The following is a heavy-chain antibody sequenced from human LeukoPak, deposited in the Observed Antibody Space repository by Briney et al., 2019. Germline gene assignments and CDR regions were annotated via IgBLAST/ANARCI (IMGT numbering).Heavy chain of an antibody. CDR3: ARGDDYGHIDY. CDR2: IIPIFGTA. V-gene: IGHV1-69*05. J-gene: IGHJ4*02. D-gene: IGHD4-17*01. CDR1: GGTFSSYA. Sequence: SVKVSCKASGGTFSSYAISWVRQAPGQGLEWMGGIIPIFGTANYAQKFQGRVTITTDESTSTAYMELNSLRSEDTAVYYCARGDDYGHIDYWGQGTLVTVSS.